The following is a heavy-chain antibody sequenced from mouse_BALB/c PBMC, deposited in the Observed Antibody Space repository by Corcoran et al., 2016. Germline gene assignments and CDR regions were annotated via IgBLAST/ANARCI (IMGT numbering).Heavy chain of an antibody. V-gene: IGHV14-3*02. D-gene: IGHD1-1*02. CDR2: IDPANGNT. CDR3: DNWGWCDDV. J-gene: IGHJ1*01. Sequence: EVQLQQSGAELVKPGASVKLSCTASGFNIKDTYMHWVKQRPEQGLGWIGRIDPANGNTKYDPKFQGKATITADTSSNTAYLQRSSLTSEDTAGYFCDNWGWCDDVWGAGTTVTVSS. CDR1: GFNIKDTY.